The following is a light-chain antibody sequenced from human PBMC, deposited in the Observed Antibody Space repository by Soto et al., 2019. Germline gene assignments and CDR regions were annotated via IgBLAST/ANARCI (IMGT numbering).Light chain of an antibody. CDR3: LLSYNGVQV. J-gene: IGLJ3*02. Sequence: QAVVTQEPSLTVSPGGTVTLTCGSRAGAVTSGQYPFWFQQKPGQAPKTLIYDTSRRHSWTPARFSGSLLGGKAALTLSGTQPEDEAEYYCLLSYNGVQVFGGGTKLTVL. V-gene: IGLV7-46*01. CDR2: DTS. CDR1: AGAVTSGQY.